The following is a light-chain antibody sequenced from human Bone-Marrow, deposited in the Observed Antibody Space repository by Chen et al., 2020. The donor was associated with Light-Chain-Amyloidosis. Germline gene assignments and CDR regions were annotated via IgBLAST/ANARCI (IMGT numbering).Light chain of an antibody. CDR1: DLPTKY. V-gene: IGLV3-25*03. J-gene: IGLJ2*01. Sequence: SYELTQPPSVSVSPGQTARITCSGDDLPTKYAYWYQQKPGQAPVLVIPRDTERPSGISERFSCSSSGTTATLTISGVQAEDEADYRCQSADSSGTYEVIFGGGTKLTVL. CDR2: RDT. CDR3: QSADSSGTYEVI.